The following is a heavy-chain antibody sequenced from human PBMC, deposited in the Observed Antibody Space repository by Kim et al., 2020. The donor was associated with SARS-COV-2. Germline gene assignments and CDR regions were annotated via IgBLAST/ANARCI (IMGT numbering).Heavy chain of an antibody. V-gene: IGHV3-30*18. J-gene: IGHJ1*01. CDR1: GFTFSSYG. CDR3: AKDLFGVGATFDPPSAE. Sequence: GGSLRLSCAASGFTFSSYGMHWVRQAPGKGLEWVAVISYDGSNKYYADSVKGRFTISRDNSKNTLYLQMNSLRAEDTAVYYCAKDLFGVGATFDPPSAE. CDR2: ISYDGSNK. D-gene: IGHD1-26*01.